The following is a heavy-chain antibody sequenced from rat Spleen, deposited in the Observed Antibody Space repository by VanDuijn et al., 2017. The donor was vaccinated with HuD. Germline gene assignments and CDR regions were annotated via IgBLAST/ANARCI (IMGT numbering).Heavy chain of an antibody. CDR2: ITNTGRNT. Sequence: EVQLVESGGGLIQPGRSLKLSCVASGFTFKNYWMTWIRQAPGKGLEWVASITNTGRNTYYPDSVKGRFTISRDIAESILYLQMNSLRSEDTATYYCARPHSSLYVMDAWGQGASVTVSS. J-gene: IGHJ4*01. CDR3: ARPHSSLYVMDA. V-gene: IGHV5-31*01. CDR1: GFTFKNYW. D-gene: IGHD1-2*01.